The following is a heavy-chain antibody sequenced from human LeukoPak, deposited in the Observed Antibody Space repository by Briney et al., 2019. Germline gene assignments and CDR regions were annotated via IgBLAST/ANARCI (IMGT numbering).Heavy chain of an antibody. J-gene: IGHJ2*01. CDR1: GYSFTSYW. V-gene: IGHV5-51*01. CDR3: ARHEVEVGFGELKSWYFDL. D-gene: IGHD3-10*01. Sequence: GESLKISCKGSGYSFTSYWIGWVRQMPGKGLEWMGIIYPGDSDTRYSPSFQGQVTISADKSISTAYLQWSSLKASDTAMYYCARHEVEVGFGELKSWYFDLWGRGTLVTVSS. CDR2: IYPGDSDT.